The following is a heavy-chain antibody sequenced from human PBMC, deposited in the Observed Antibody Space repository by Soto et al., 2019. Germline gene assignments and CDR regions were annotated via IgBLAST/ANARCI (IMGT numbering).Heavy chain of an antibody. CDR3: ARDGILMRGRLDY. J-gene: IGHJ4*02. CDR2: IKQAGSEK. D-gene: IGHD1-20*01. Sequence: EVQLVESGGRLVQPGGSLRLSCAASGFTFISYWMSWVRQAPGKGLEWVANIKQAGSEKYYVDSVKGRFTISRDNAKNSLYLQMKSLGAEDTAVYYCARDGILMRGRLDYWGQGTLVSVYS. CDR1: GFTFISYW. V-gene: IGHV3-7*01.